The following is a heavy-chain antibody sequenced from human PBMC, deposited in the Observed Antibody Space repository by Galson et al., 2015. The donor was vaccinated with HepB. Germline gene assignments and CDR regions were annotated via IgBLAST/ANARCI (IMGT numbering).Heavy chain of an antibody. J-gene: IGHJ6*02. CDR1: GLTFSDYS. D-gene: IGHD2-15*01. CDR3: ARVDCSGAACQGFGMDV. Sequence: SLRLSCADSGLTFSDYSMNWVRQAPGKGLEWVSSISSSSNYIYYADSVRGRFTTSRDNAKNSLCLQMDSLRAEDTAMYYCARVDCSGAACQGFGMDVWGQGTAVTVSS. V-gene: IGHV3-21*06. CDR2: ISSSSNYI.